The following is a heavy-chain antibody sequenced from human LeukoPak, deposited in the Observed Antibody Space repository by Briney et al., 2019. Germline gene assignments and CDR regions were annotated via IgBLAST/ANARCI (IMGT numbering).Heavy chain of an antibody. Sequence: GGSLRLSCAASGFTFSSYGMHWVRQAPGKGLEWVAVIWYDGSNKYYADSVKGRFTISRDNSKNTLYLQMNSLRADDTAVYYCARLWFGESLKYYFDYWGQGTLVTVSS. CDR1: GFTFSSYG. CDR3: ARLWFGESLKYYFDY. J-gene: IGHJ4*02. CDR2: IWYDGSNK. V-gene: IGHV3-33*01. D-gene: IGHD3-10*01.